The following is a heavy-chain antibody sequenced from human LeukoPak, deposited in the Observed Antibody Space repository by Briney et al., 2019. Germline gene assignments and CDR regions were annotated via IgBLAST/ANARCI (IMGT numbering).Heavy chain of an antibody. V-gene: IGHV4-39*07. CDR1: GDSISSSTYY. D-gene: IGHD4-17*01. CDR2: SYYSGNT. CDR3: ARAATVIYAFDI. J-gene: IGHJ3*02. Sequence: SETLSLTCTVSGDSISSSTYYWGWIRQPPGKGLEWIGDSYYSGNTYYNPSLESRVAISVDTSKNKLFLNLSSVTAADTAVYYCARAATVIYAFDIWGQGTMVTVSS.